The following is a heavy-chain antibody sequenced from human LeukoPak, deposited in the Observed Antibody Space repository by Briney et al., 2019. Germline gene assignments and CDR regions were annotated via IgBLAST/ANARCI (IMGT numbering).Heavy chain of an antibody. D-gene: IGHD5-24*01. Sequence: GGSLRLSCAASGFTFSNYWMNWVRQAPGKGLECLANIKQDGSETYYADSVKSRFTISRDNAKNSLYLQMNSLRAEDTAVYYCAGETPRRGETRDGYRWGQGTLVTVSS. CDR3: AGETPRRGETRDGYR. CDR1: GFTFSNYW. V-gene: IGHV3-7*01. J-gene: IGHJ4*02. CDR2: IKQDGSET.